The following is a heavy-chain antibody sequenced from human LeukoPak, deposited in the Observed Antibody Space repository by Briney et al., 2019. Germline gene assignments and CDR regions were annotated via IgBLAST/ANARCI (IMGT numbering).Heavy chain of an antibody. Sequence: GGSLRLSCAASGFTVSSNYMSWVRQAPGKGLEWVSLIYSGGTTYYADSVKGRFTISRDNSKNTLYLQMNSLRAADTAVYYCARSYDSSGYYERYFDYWGQGTLVTVSS. V-gene: IGHV3-53*01. CDR2: IYSGGTT. CDR3: ARSYDSSGYYERYFDY. CDR1: GFTVSSNY. D-gene: IGHD3-22*01. J-gene: IGHJ4*02.